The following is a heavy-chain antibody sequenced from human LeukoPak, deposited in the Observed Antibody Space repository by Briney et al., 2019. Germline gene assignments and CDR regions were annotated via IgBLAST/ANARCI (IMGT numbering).Heavy chain of an antibody. CDR3: AIPRVSNAFDI. J-gene: IGHJ3*02. D-gene: IGHD6-13*01. CDR2: IDHSGST. Sequence: SETLSLTCTVSGGSISSSYWSWIRQPPGKGLEWIGYIDHSGSTKYNPSLKSRVTISVDTSKNQFSLKLSSVTAADTAIYYCAIPRVSNAFDIWGQGTMVTVSS. V-gene: IGHV4-59*08. CDR1: GGSISSSY.